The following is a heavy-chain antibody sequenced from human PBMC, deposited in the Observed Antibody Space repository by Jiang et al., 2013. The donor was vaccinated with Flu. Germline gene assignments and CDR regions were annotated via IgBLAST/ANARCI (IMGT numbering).Heavy chain of an antibody. Sequence: VQLLESGGGVVQPGGSLRLSCEASGFTFSSYGMHWVRQAPGKGLEWVAFISYDGSNKYYADSVKGRFTISRDNSKNTLYLQMNSLRAEDTAVCYCAKDRNLRTMYKYYYAMDVWGQGTTVTVSS. J-gene: IGHJ6*02. CDR1: GFTFSSYG. V-gene: IGHV3-30*18. D-gene: IGHD1-14*01. CDR2: ISYDGSNK. CDR3: AKDRNLRTMYKYYYAMDV.